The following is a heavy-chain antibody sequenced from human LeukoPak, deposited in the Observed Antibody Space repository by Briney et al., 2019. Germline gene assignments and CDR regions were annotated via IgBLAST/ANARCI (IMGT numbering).Heavy chain of an antibody. D-gene: IGHD2-15*01. V-gene: IGHV4-34*01. Sequence: SETLSLTCAVYGVSFSGYYWSWIRQPPGKGLEWIGEINHSGSTNYNPSLKSRVTISVDTSKNQFSLKLSSVTAADTAVYYCARARYCSGGSCFEYFQHWGQGTLVTVSS. J-gene: IGHJ1*01. CDR1: GVSFSGYY. CDR3: ARARYCSGGSCFEYFQH. CDR2: INHSGST.